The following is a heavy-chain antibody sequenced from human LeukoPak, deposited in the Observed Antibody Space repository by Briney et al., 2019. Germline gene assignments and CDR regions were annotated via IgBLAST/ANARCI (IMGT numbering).Heavy chain of an antibody. CDR2: FDPEDGET. V-gene: IGHV1-24*01. CDR3: ATEHRSGSYGKRAFDI. CDR1: GYTLTELS. J-gene: IGHJ3*02. D-gene: IGHD3-10*01. Sequence: GASVKVSCKVSGYTLTELSMHWVRQAPGKGLEWMGGFDPEDGETIYAQKFQGRVTMTEDTSTDTAYMELSSLRSEDTAVYYCATEHRSGSYGKRAFDIWGQGTMVTVSS.